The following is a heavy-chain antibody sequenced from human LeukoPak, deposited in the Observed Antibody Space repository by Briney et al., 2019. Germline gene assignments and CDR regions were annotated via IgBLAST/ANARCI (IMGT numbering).Heavy chain of an antibody. Sequence: PGGSLRLSCAASGLTFSSYEMNWVRQAPGKGLEWVSYISSSGSTIYNADSVKGRFTTSRDNAKNSLYLQMNSLRAEDTAVYYCARTLITVTRLDYWGQGTLVTVSS. D-gene: IGHD4-17*01. J-gene: IGHJ4*02. CDR3: ARTLITVTRLDY. CDR2: ISSSGSTI. V-gene: IGHV3-48*03. CDR1: GLTFSSYE.